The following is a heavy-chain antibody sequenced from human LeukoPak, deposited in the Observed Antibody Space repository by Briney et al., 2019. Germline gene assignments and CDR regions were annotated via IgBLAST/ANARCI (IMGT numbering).Heavy chain of an antibody. V-gene: IGHV3-74*01. CDR2: INSDGSDI. J-gene: IGHJ4*02. CDR3: ARGSLGDGSLLIDY. Sequence: GSLRLSCAASGFPFNRYWVHWVRQAPGKGLVWVSRINSDGSDITYADSVKGRFTISRDNAKNTVYLQMNSLRAEDTAVYYCARGSLGDGSLLIDYWGQGTLVTVSS. D-gene: IGHD3-10*01. CDR1: GFPFNRYW.